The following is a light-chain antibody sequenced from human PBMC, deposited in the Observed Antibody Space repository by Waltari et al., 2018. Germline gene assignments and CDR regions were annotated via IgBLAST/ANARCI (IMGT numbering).Light chain of an antibody. CDR1: QTVTSSS. CDR2: GIF. Sequence: EIVLTQSPGTLSLSPGERATLSCRASQTVTSSSLGCYQQKPGQAPRLLIYGIFNRATGIPDRFSGSGSGTDFTLTISRLEPEDFAVYYCQQYGSSPHTFGQGTKVEIK. CDR3: QQYGSSPHT. V-gene: IGKV3-20*01. J-gene: IGKJ1*01.